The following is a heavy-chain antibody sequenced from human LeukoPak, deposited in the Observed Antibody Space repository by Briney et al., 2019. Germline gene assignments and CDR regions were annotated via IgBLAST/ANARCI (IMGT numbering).Heavy chain of an antibody. J-gene: IGHJ6*02. CDR2: ISNGGDTI. D-gene: IGHD1-26*01. Sequence: GGSLRLSCAASGFTFSSYGMNWVRQAPGKGLEWVSYISNGGDTIHYADSVKGRFTISRYNAKNSVHLQMNSLRAEDTAVYYCARDLSGSYSYYYYGLDVWGQGTTVTVSS. V-gene: IGHV3-48*03. CDR1: GFTFSSYG. CDR3: ARDLSGSYSYYYYGLDV.